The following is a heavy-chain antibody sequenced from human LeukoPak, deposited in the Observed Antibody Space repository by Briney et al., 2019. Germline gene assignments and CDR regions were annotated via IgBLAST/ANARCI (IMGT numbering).Heavy chain of an antibody. Sequence: GGSLRLSCAASGFTFDDYAMHWVRQAPGKGLEWVSLMSGDGGSTSYADSVKGRFTISRDNSKNSLYLQMNSLRTEDTALYYCAKESTYYYDSSGYYPDAFDIWGQGTMVTVSS. J-gene: IGHJ3*02. CDR2: MSGDGGST. V-gene: IGHV3-43*02. D-gene: IGHD3-22*01. CDR1: GFTFDDYA. CDR3: AKESTYYYDSSGYYPDAFDI.